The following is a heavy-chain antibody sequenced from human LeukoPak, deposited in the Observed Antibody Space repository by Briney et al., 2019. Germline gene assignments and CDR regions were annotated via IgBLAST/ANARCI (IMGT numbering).Heavy chain of an antibody. CDR2: INTNTGNP. J-gene: IGHJ4*02. Sequence: ASVKVSCKASGYSFNSQGMNWVRQAPGQGLEWMGWINTNTGNPTYAQGFTGRFVFSLDTSVSTAYLQISSLKAEDTAVYYCARSHARGYSYGFIPRPDYWGQGTLVTVSS. CDR3: ARSHARGYSYGFIPRPDY. D-gene: IGHD5-18*01. V-gene: IGHV7-4-1*02. CDR1: GYSFNSQG.